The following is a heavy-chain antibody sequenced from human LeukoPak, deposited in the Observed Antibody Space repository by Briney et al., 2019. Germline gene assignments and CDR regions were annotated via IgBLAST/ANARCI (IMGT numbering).Heavy chain of an antibody. D-gene: IGHD3-22*01. CDR1: GYTFTSYD. J-gene: IGHJ4*02. CDR2: IIPNLGTT. Sequence: GASVKVSCKASGYTFTSYDINWVRQATGQGLEWMGRIIPNLGTTNRAQNFQDRVTLTADKSTNTAYMELTSLTSDDTAVYYCATTNDGGGYQWGDFFDFWGQGTLVTVSS. CDR3: ATTNDGGGYQWGDFFDF. V-gene: IGHV1-69*04.